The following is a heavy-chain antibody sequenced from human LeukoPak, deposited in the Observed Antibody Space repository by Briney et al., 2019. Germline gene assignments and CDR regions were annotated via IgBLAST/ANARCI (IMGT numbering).Heavy chain of an antibody. CDR2: IIPIFGTA. CDR3: ASHTFRGGDYVPFEY. J-gene: IGHJ4*02. CDR1: GGTFSSYA. V-gene: IGHV1-69*06. D-gene: IGHD4-17*01. Sequence: SVKVSCKASGGTFSSYAISWVRQAPGQGLEWMGGIIPIFGTANYAQKFQGRVTITADKSTSTAYMELSSLRSEDTAVYYCASHTFRGGDYVPFEYWGQETLVTVCS.